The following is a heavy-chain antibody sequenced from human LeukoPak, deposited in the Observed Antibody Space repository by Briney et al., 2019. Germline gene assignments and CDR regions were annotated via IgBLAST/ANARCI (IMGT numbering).Heavy chain of an antibody. CDR1: GFTFSSYA. D-gene: IGHD6-13*01. CDR2: VSYDGSNK. V-gene: IGHV3-30-3*01. J-gene: IGHJ6*03. Sequence: GGSLRLSCAASGFTFSSYAMHWVRQAPGKGLEGVAVVSYDGSNKYYADSVKGRFTISRDNSKNTLYLQMNSLRAEDTAVYYCARGASWYNLRYYMDVWGKGTTVTVSS. CDR3: ARGASWYNLRYYMDV.